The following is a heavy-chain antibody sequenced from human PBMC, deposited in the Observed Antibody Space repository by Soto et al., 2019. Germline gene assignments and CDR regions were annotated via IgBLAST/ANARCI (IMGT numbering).Heavy chain of an antibody. J-gene: IGHJ6*03. Sequence: ASVKVSCKVSGYTLTELSMHWVRQAPGKGLEWMGGFDPEDGETIYAQKFQGRVTMTEDTSTDTAYMELSSLRSEDTAVYYCATGVVPAAANYYYYYYYMDVWGKGTTVTVS. V-gene: IGHV1-24*01. D-gene: IGHD2-2*01. CDR3: ATGVVPAAANYYYYYYYMDV. CDR1: GYTLTELS. CDR2: FDPEDGET.